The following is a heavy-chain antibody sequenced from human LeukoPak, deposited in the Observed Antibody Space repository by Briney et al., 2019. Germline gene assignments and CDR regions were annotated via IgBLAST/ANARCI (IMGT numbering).Heavy chain of an antibody. J-gene: IGHJ4*02. Sequence: SETLSLTCTVSGGSISSYYWSWIRQPPGKGLEWIGSIYHSGSTYYNPSLKSRVTISVDTSKNQFSLKLSSVTAADTAVYYCARVGPYSSSSVDYWGQGTLVTVSS. CDR3: ARVGPYSSSSVDY. V-gene: IGHV4-38-2*02. CDR1: GGSISSYY. D-gene: IGHD6-6*01. CDR2: IYHSGST.